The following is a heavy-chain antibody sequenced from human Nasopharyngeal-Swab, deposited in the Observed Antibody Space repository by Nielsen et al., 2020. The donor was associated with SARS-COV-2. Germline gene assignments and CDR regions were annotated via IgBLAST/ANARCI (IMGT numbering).Heavy chain of an antibody. CDR3: ARGSQWLVGPHGY. CDR1: GFTFSDYY. Sequence: GSLRLSCAASGFTFSDYYMSWIRQAPGKGLEWVSYISSSSSYTNYADSVKGRFTISRDNAKNSLYLQMNSLRAEDTAVYYCARGSQWLVGPHGYWGQGTLVTVSS. V-gene: IGHV3-11*06. J-gene: IGHJ4*02. D-gene: IGHD6-19*01. CDR2: ISSSSSYT.